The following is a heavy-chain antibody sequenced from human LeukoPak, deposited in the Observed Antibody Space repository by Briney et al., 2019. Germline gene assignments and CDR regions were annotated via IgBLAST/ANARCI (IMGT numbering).Heavy chain of an antibody. Sequence: SETLSLTCAVSGGSVSSGSYYWGWIRQPPGKGLEWIGYIYYSGSTNYNPSLKSRVTISVDTSKNQFSLKLSSVTAADTAVYYCARERDDYGADYWGQGTLVTVSS. J-gene: IGHJ4*02. CDR3: ARERDDYGADY. D-gene: IGHD4-17*01. CDR1: GGSVSSGSYY. CDR2: IYYSGST. V-gene: IGHV4-61*01.